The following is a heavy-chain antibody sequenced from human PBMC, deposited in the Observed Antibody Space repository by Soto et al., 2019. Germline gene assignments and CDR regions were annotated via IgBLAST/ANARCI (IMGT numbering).Heavy chain of an antibody. D-gene: IGHD3-9*01. J-gene: IGHJ6*02. Sequence: SVKVSCKASGGTFSSYAISWVRQAPGQGLEWMGGIIPIFGTANYAQKFQGRVTITADESTSTAYMELSSLRSEDTAVYYCARDMVLRYFPVGGMDVWGQGTTVTVSS. CDR1: GGTFSSYA. CDR3: ARDMVLRYFPVGGMDV. CDR2: IIPIFGTA. V-gene: IGHV1-69*13.